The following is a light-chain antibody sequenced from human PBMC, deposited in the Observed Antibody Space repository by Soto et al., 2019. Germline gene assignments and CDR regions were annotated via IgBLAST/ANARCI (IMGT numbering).Light chain of an antibody. CDR3: SSYAGSNNLV. J-gene: IGLJ2*01. CDR1: SSDIGGYNY. Sequence: QSALTQPPSASGSPGQSVAISCPGTSSDIGGYNYVSWYQQHPSKAPKLMIFEVSQWPSGVPDRFSGSKSGNTASLTVSGLQAEDEADYYCSSYAGSNNLVFGGGTKLTVL. CDR2: EVS. V-gene: IGLV2-8*01.